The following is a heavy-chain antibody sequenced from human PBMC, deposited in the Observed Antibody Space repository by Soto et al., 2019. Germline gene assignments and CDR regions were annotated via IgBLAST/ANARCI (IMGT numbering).Heavy chain of an antibody. J-gene: IGHJ4*02. Sequence: SETLSLTCTVSGGSISSYYWSWIRQPPGKGLEWIGYIYYSGSTYYNPSLKSRVTISVDTSKNQFSLKLTNMDPVDTATYYCAHERYYYDSSGYYPMGAFDYWGQGTLVTVSS. CDR1: GGSISSYY. CDR2: IYYSGST. V-gene: IGHV4-59*06. D-gene: IGHD3-22*01. CDR3: AHERYYYDSSGYYPMGAFDY.